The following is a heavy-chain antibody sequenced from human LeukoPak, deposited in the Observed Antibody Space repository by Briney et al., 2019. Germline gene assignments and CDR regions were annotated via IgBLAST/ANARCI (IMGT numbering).Heavy chain of an antibody. J-gene: IGHJ4*02. D-gene: IGHD2/OR15-2a*01. CDR1: GGSFSGYY. V-gene: IGHV4-34*01. CDR3: ARDPFYARSFDY. CDR2: IYYSGST. Sequence: SETLSLTCAVYGGSFSGYYWSWIREPPGKGLEWIGSIYYSGSTYYNPSLKSRVTISVDTSKNQFSLKLSSVTAADTAVYYCARDPFYARSFDYWGQGTLVTVSS.